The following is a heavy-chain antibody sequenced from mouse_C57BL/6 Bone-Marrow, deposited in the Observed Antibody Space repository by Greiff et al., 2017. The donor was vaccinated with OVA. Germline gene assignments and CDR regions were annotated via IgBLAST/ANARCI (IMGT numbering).Heavy chain of an antibody. V-gene: IGHV1-69*01. CDR3: ARVGVYYGSSSWFAY. CDR1: GYTFTSYW. CDR2: IDPSDSYT. J-gene: IGHJ3*01. Sequence: QVQLQQPGAELVMPGASVKLSCKASGYTFTSYWMHWVKQRPGQGLEWIGEIDPSDSYTTYNQKFKGKSTLTVDKSSSTAYMQLSSLTSEDSAVYYGARVGVYYGSSSWFAYWGQGTLVTVAA. D-gene: IGHD1-1*01.